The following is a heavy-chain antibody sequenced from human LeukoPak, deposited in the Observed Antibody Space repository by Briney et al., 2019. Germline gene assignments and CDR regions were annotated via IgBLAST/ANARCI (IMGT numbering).Heavy chain of an antibody. CDR2: INSDGSTT. J-gene: IGHJ4*02. CDR3: ARGIVGPTGDY. V-gene: IGHV3-74*01. Sequence: GGSLRLSCVVSGFSFSNYWMHWVRQAPGKGLVWVSRINSDGSTTSYAASVKGRFTISRDDAKNTLYLQMNSLRAEDTAVYYCARGIVGPTGDYWGQGTLVTVSS. D-gene: IGHD1-26*01. CDR1: GFSFSNYW.